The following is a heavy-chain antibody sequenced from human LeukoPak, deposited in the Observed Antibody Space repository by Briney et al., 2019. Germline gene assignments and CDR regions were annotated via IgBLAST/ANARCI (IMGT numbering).Heavy chain of an antibody. Sequence: AGGSLRLSCAASGFTFDDYGMSWVRQAPGKGLEWVSGINWNGGRTGYADSVKGRLTISRDNAKNSLYLQMNSLRAEDTALYYRAKLAGTGGFDYWGQGTLVTVSS. CDR2: INWNGGRT. CDR1: GFTFDDYG. V-gene: IGHV3-20*04. J-gene: IGHJ4*02. D-gene: IGHD6-19*01. CDR3: AKLAGTGGFDY.